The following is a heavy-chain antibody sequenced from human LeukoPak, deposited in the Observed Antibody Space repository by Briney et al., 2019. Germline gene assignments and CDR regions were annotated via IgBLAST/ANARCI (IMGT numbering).Heavy chain of an antibody. CDR3: AREQERWFDP. J-gene: IGHJ5*02. CDR1: GFTFSSYG. CDR2: IRYDGSNK. V-gene: IGHV3-30*02. D-gene: IGHD6-25*01. Sequence: GGSLRLSCAASGFTFSSYGMHWVRQAPGKGLEWVAFIRYDGSNKYYADSVKGRFTISRDNSKSTLYLQMNSLRAEDTAVYYCAREQERWFDPWGQGTLVTVSS.